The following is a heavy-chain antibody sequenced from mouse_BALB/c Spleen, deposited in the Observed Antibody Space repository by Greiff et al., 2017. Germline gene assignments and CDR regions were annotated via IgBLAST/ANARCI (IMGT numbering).Heavy chain of an antibody. D-gene: IGHD4-1*01. CDR2: IWAGGST. CDR3: ARDRDWGFY. J-gene: IGHJ3*01. CDR1: GFSLTSYG. V-gene: IGHV2-9*02. Sequence: VKLQQSGPGLVAPSQSLSITCTVSGFSLTSYGVHWVRQPPGKGLEWLGVIWAGGSTNYNSALMSRLSISKDNSKSQVFLKMNSLQTDDTAMYYCARDRDWGFYWGQGTLVTVSA.